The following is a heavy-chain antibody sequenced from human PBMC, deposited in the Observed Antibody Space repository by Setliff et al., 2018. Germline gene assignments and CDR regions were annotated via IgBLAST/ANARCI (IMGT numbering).Heavy chain of an antibody. J-gene: IGHJ2*01. CDR3: ARAQVVFAISAPVWYFEV. CDR2: INHSGST. V-gene: IGHV4-34*01. D-gene: IGHD2-21*01. Sequence: LSLTCVVYGGSFSGYQWSWIRQPPGKGLEWIGEINHSGSTNYNPSLKSRVSISVEKSKNQFPLKLTSVTAADTAVYYCARAQVVFAISAPVWYFEVWGRGTQVTVSS. CDR1: GGSFSGYQ.